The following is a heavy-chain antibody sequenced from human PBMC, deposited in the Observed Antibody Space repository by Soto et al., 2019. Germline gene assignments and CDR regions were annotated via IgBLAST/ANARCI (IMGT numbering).Heavy chain of an antibody. CDR1: GASIGSGGW. Sequence: SETLSLTYAVSGASIGSGGWWSWVRQPPGKGLEWIAEIFHGGNTNYSPSLKSRVTISVDKSQNQFSLNVYSVTAADTAVYYCARHEGWTGPDQWGQGTLVTVSS. CDR2: IFHGGNT. CDR3: ARHEGWTGPDQ. J-gene: IGHJ5*02. D-gene: IGHD2-8*02. V-gene: IGHV4-4*02.